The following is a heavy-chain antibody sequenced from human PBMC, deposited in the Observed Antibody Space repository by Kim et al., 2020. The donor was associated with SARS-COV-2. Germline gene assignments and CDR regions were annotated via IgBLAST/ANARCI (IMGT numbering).Heavy chain of an antibody. D-gene: IGHD6-13*01. V-gene: IGHV1-8*01. Sequence: ASVKVSCKASGYTFTSYDINWVRQATGQGLEWMGWMNPNSGNTGYAQKFQGRVTMTRNTSISTAYMELSSLRSEDTAVYYCARGRVIAAAGTLWFDYDYYIHVWGKRTTVTVPS. CDR3: ARGRVIAAAGTLWFDYDYYIHV. CDR1: GYTFTSYD. J-gene: IGHJ6*03. CDR2: MNPNSGNT.